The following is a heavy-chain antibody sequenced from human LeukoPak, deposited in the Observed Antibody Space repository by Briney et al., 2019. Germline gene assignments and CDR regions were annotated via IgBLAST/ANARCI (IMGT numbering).Heavy chain of an antibody. Sequence: SVKVSCKASGGTFSFYAINWVRQAPGQGLEWMGRIIPIPGMANYAQKFQGRVTITADSSTSTAYMELSSLRSEDTAVYYCASSVAGDIPSSREFGGMDVWGQGTTVTVSS. CDR3: ASSVAGDIPSSREFGGMDV. CDR1: GGTFSFYA. J-gene: IGHJ6*02. V-gene: IGHV1-69*04. D-gene: IGHD2-2*01. CDR2: IIPIPGMA.